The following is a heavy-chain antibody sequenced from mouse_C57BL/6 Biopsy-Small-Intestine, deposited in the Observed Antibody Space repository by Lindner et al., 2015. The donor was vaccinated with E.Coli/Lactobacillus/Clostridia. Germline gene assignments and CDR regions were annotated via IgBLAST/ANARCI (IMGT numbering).Heavy chain of an antibody. J-gene: IGHJ2*01. CDR3: ARGAPGY. Sequence: VQLQESGPELVKPGASVKISCKASGYSFTGYYMNWVKQSPEKSLEWIGEINPSTGGTTYNQKFKAKATLTVDKSSSTAYMQLKSLTSEDSAVYYCARGAPGYWGQGTTLTVSS. CDR2: INPSTGGT. CDR1: GYSFTGYY. V-gene: IGHV1-42*01.